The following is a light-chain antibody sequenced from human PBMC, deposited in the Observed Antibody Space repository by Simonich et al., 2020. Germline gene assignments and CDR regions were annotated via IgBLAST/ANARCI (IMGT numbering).Light chain of an antibody. V-gene: IGKV3D-11*02. Sequence: EIVLTQSPATLSLSPGERATLSCRASQSVSSYLAWYQQKPGQAPRLLIYDASNRATCIPARFSGSWPGKDFTLTISSLEPEEFAVYYCQQRSNWHELTFGGGTKVEIK. J-gene: IGKJ4*01. CDR2: DAS. CDR3: QQRSNWHELT. CDR1: QSVSSY.